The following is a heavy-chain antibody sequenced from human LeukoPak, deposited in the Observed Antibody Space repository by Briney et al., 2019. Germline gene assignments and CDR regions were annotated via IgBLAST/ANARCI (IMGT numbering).Heavy chain of an antibody. D-gene: IGHD3-10*01. CDR1: GYSFTSYD. J-gene: IGHJ6*02. CDR2: VNPNSGNT. CDR3: ARGDLITMVREVISYYYGMDV. Sequence: ASVNVSCKASGYSFTSYDINWVRQATGQGPEWMGWVNPNSGNTGYAQKFQARVTMTRNTSISTAYMELSSLRSEDTAVYYCARGDLITMVREVISYYYGMDVWGQGTTVTVSS. V-gene: IGHV1-8*01.